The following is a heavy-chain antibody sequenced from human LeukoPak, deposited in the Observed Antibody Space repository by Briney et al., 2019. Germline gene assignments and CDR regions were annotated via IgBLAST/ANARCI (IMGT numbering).Heavy chain of an antibody. Sequence: PSETLSLTCAVYGGSFSGYSWNWIRQPPVKGLERIGEINHSGGTNYNPSLKSRVTISVDTSKKQFSLKLSSVTAADTAVYYCARGVDYYGVWGQGTLVTVSS. CDR2: INHSGGT. J-gene: IGHJ4*02. CDR3: ARGVDYYGV. D-gene: IGHD3-10*01. CDR1: GGSFSGYS. V-gene: IGHV4-34*01.